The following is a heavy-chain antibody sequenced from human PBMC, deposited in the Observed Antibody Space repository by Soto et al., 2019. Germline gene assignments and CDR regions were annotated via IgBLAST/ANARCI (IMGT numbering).Heavy chain of an antibody. J-gene: IGHJ4*02. CDR3: ARAGRGDSSSWSPDY. Sequence: SETLSLTCTVSGGSISSGDYYWSWIRQPPGKGLEWIGYIYYSGSTYYNPSLKSRVTISVDKSKNQFSLKLSSVTAADTAVYYCARAGRGDSSSWSPDYWGQGTLVTVSS. CDR2: IYYSGST. CDR1: GGSISSGDYY. V-gene: IGHV4-30-4*01. D-gene: IGHD6-13*01.